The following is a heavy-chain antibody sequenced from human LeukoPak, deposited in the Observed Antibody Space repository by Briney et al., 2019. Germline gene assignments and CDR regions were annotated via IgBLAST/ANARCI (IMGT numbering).Heavy chain of an antibody. V-gene: IGHV4-59*01. D-gene: IGHD3-10*01. CDR3: ARDIYGSGHGWFDT. J-gene: IGHJ5*02. Sequence: PSETLSLTCTVSHLSISTYYWSWIRQPPGKGLDWMGYIHYSGSTNYNPSLKSRVTISVDTSKKQLSLMLRSVTAADTAVYYCARDIYGSGHGWFDTWGQGRLVTVSS. CDR1: HLSISTYY. CDR2: IHYSGST.